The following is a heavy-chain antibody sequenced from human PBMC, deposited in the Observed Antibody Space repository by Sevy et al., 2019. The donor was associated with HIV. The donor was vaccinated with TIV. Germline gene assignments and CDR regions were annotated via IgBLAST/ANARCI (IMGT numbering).Heavy chain of an antibody. CDR2: MNPKSGNT. Sequence: ASVKVSCKASGYTFTSHDINWVRQATGQGLEWMGWMNPKSGNTGCAQKFQGRVTMTRNSSISTAYMELSDLRSEDTAVYYCAGVVGLYCSGDSCYSSAFDIWGQGAMVTVSS. V-gene: IGHV1-8*01. J-gene: IGHJ3*02. CDR1: GYTFTSHD. D-gene: IGHD2-15*01. CDR3: AGVVGLYCSGDSCYSSAFDI.